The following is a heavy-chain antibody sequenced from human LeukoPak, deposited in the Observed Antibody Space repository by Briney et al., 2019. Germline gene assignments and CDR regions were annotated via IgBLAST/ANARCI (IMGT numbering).Heavy chain of an antibody. J-gene: IGHJ6*01. V-gene: IGHV1-18*01. D-gene: IGHD6-13*01. CDR1: VYTYINIR. CDR3: ARDRGPAAGLYYIYYGMDV. CDR2: ISAYNGNT. Sequence: RASVKVSFKATVYTYINIRIGWVRQAPGQGLEWMGWISAYNGNTNYAQKLQGRVTMTTDTSTSTAYMELRSLRSDDTAVYYCARDRGPAAGLYYIYYGMDVWGQGTTVTVSS.